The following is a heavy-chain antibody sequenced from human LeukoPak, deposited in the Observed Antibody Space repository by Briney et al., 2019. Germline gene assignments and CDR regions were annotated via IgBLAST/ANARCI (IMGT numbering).Heavy chain of an antibody. V-gene: IGHV4-34*01. CDR3: ARGYYGTEYSFDY. CDR2: INHSGST. Sequence: SETLSLTCAVYGGSFGGYYWSWIRQPPGKGLEWIGEINHSGSTNYNTSLKSRVTISVDTSKTQCSLKLSSVTAADTAVYYCARGYYGTEYSFDYWGQGTLVTVSS. D-gene: IGHD1-26*01. J-gene: IGHJ4*02. CDR1: GGSFGGYY.